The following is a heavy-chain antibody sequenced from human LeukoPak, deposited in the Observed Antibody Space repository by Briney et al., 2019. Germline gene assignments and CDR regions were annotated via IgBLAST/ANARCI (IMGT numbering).Heavy chain of an antibody. CDR1: GGSISSSSYY. CDR2: IYYSGST. V-gene: IGHV4-39*01. Sequence: PSETLSLTCTVSGGSISSSSYYWGWIRQPPGKGLEWIGSIYYSGSTYYNPSLKSRVTISVDTSKNQFSLKLSSVTAADTAVYYCAVAPRWLQSGNFDYWGQGTLVTVSS. D-gene: IGHD5-24*01. CDR3: AVAPRWLQSGNFDY. J-gene: IGHJ4*02.